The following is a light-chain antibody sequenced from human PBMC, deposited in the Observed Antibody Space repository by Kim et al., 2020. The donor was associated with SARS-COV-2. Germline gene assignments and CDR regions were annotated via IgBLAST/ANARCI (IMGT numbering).Light chain of an antibody. J-gene: IGKJ1*01. CDR1: QSVLYRSNSRNY. V-gene: IGKV4-1*01. Sequence: ATINCKSSQSVLYRSNSRNYLAWFQQKPGQPPKLLIYWASTRRSGVPDRFSGSGSETDFTLTISSLQAEDVAVYYCQQYFSAPWAFGQGTKVDIK. CDR3: QQYFSAPWA. CDR2: WAS.